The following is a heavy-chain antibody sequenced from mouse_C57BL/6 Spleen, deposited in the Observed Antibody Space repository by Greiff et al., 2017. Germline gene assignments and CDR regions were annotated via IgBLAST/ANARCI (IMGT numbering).Heavy chain of an antibody. CDR2: IYPGDGDT. D-gene: IGHD2-5*01. V-gene: IGHV1-80*01. CDR1: GYAFSSYW. J-gene: IGHJ4*01. Sequence: QVQLKESGAELVKPGASVKISCKASGYAFSSYWMNWVKQRPGKGLEWIGQIYPGDGDTNYNGKFKGKATLTADKSSSTAYMQLSSLTSEDSAVYFCARSNYVYYAMDYWGQGTSVTVSS. CDR3: ARSNYVYYAMDY.